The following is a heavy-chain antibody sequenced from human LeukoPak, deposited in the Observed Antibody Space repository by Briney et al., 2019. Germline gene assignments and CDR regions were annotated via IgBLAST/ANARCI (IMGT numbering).Heavy chain of an antibody. CDR2: IHHGGST. CDR1: GGSISSSSYS. J-gene: IGHJ4*02. D-gene: IGHD3-9*01. Sequence: SETLSLTCTVSGGSISSSSYSWGWIRQPPGKGLEWIGSIHHGGSTYYNPSLKSRVTISVDTSKNQFSLKLSSVTAADTAVYYCARRGYDILTGYLFFDYWGQGTLVTVSS. V-gene: IGHV4-39*01. CDR3: ARRGYDILTGYLFFDY.